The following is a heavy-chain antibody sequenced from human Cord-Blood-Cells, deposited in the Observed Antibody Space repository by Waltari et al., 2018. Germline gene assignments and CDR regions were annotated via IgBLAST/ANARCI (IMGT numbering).Heavy chain of an antibody. CDR3: AHRRAYCGGDCYSSYFDY. J-gene: IGHJ4*02. D-gene: IGHD2-21*01. CDR2: IYWNDDK. V-gene: IGHV2-5*01. Sequence: QITLKESGPTLVKPTQTLTLTCTFSGFSLSTSGVGVGWIRQPPGKALEWLAPIYWNDDKRYSPSLKSRLTITKDTSKNQVVLTMTNMDPVDTATYYCAHRRAYCGGDCYSSYFDYWGQGTLVTVSS. CDR1: GFSLSTSGVG.